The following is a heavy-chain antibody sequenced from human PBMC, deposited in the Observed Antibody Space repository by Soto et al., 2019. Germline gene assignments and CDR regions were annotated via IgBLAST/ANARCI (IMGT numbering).Heavy chain of an antibody. CDR3: ARDLLYSGPFDY. CDR1: VGTFSSYT. Sequence: SVKVSCKASVGTFSSYTISWVRQAPGQGLEWMGRIIPILGIANYAQKFQGRVTITADKSTSTAYMELSSLRSEDTAVYYCARDLLYSGPFDYWGQGTLVTVSS. J-gene: IGHJ4*02. D-gene: IGHD5-12*01. CDR2: IIPILGIA. V-gene: IGHV1-69*04.